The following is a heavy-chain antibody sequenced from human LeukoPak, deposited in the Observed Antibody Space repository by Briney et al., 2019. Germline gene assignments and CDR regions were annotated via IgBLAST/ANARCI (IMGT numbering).Heavy chain of an antibody. CDR3: ARRAVVAATVAFDI. J-gene: IGHJ3*02. D-gene: IGHD2-15*01. CDR2: IYPGDSDT. V-gene: IGHV5-51*01. CDR1: GSSFTSYW. Sequence: GASLKISCKGSGSSFTSYWIGWVRPMPGKGVEWMGIIYPGDSDTRYSPSFQGRVTISADKSISTAYLQWSSLKASDTAMYYCARRAVVAATVAFDIWGQGTMVTVSS.